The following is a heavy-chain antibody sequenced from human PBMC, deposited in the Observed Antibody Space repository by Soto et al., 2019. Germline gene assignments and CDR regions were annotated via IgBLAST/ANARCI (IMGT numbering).Heavy chain of an antibody. Sequence: SETLSLTCAVYGGSFSGYYWSWIRQPPGKGLEWIGEINHSGSTNYNPSLKSRVTISVDTSKNQFSLKLSSVTAADTAVYYCARGNFWSGYYPNNWFDPWGQGTLVTV. CDR3: ARGNFWSGYYPNNWFDP. V-gene: IGHV4-34*01. CDR1: GGSFSGYY. J-gene: IGHJ5*02. CDR2: INHSGST. D-gene: IGHD3-3*01.